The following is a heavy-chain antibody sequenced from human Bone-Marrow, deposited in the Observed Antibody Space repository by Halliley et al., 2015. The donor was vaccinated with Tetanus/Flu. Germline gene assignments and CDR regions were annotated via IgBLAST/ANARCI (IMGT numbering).Heavy chain of an antibody. V-gene: IGHV3-43*02. D-gene: IGHD2-15*01. Sequence: VSFISGNSDTAYYADSVMGRFVISRDNSKNSLYLHMSSLRTEDSALYYCAKETPALSNHNFDSWGQGTLVTVSS. J-gene: IGHJ4*02. CDR3: AKETPALSNHNFDS. CDR2: ISGNSDTA.